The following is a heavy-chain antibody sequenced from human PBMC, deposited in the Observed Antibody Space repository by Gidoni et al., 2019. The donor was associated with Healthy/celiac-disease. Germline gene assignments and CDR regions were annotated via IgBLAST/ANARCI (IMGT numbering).Heavy chain of an antibody. J-gene: IGHJ4*02. D-gene: IGHD3-9*01. CDR3: ARVEYYDTSGPVGVFDY. CDR2: TYYRSKWYN. CDR1: GDIVSSTSAA. V-gene: IGHV6-1*01. Sequence: QVQLQQSGPGLVKPSQTLSLTCAISGDIVSSTSAAWNWIRQSPSRGLEWLGRTYYRSKWYNDYAVSVKSRITINPDTSKNQFSLQLNSVTPEDTAVYYCARVEYYDTSGPVGVFDYWGQGTLVTVSS.